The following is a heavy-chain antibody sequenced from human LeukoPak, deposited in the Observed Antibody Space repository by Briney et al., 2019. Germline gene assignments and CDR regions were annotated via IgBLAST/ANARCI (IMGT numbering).Heavy chain of an antibody. J-gene: IGHJ6*02. CDR1: GGSISSGGYY. Sequence: SQTLSLTCTVSGGSISSGGYYWSWIRQHPGTGLEWLGYIYYSGSTYYNPSLKSRVTISVDTSKNQFSLKLSSVTAADTAVYYCAREGTYGSGSYYNREYYGMDVWGQGTTVTVSS. CDR3: AREGTYGSGSYYNREYYGMDV. CDR2: IYYSGST. D-gene: IGHD3-10*01. V-gene: IGHV4-31*03.